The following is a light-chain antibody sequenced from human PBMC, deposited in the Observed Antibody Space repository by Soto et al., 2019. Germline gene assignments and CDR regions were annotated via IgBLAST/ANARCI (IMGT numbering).Light chain of an antibody. V-gene: IGKV3-20*01. CDR3: QQYGSSPLT. CDR1: QWVISSS. Sequence: EIVLTQPPGTLSLSPGERATLSCRASQWVISSSLAWYQQKPGQAPRLVTYGASTRATGIPDRFSGSGSGTDFTLTMSRLEPEDFAVYYCQQYGSSPLTFGGGTKVDIK. CDR2: GAS. J-gene: IGKJ4*01.